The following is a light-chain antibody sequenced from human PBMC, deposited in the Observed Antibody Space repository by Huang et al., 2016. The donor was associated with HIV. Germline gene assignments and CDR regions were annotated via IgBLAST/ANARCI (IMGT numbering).Light chain of an antibody. J-gene: IGKJ1*01. CDR1: QTVSEH. CDR2: GAS. Sequence: EILLTQSPATLSVSPGARVTLSCRASQTVSEHLAWFQQRPGQAPKLLIYGASNRATGIPPRFSGRGSWTEFGRTITNLQSEDFAVYFCHQYYTLPRTFGQGTKVEI. CDR3: HQYYTLPRT. V-gene: IGKV3-15*01.